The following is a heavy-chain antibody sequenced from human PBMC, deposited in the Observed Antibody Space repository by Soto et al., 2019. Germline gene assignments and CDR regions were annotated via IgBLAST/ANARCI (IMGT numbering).Heavy chain of an antibody. J-gene: IGHJ4*02. D-gene: IGHD3-16*01. CDR2: IGYDGYNK. Sequence: QVQMVESGGGVVQPGRSLRLSCAASGFTFSSYGMHWVRQAPGKGLEWVAVIGYDGYNKYYADSVKGRFTISRDNSKNTLYLQMNSLRAEDTAVYYCARRKGAEGPDYWAQGILVTASS. CDR1: GFTFSSYG. V-gene: IGHV3-33*01. CDR3: ARRKGAEGPDY.